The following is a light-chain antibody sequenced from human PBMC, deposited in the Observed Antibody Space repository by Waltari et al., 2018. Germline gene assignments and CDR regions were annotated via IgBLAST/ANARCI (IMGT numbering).Light chain of an antibody. CDR3: MQARQTPWT. CDR1: QSHLHGSGNTL. J-gene: IGKJ1*01. CDR2: LVS. V-gene: IGKV2-28*01. Sequence: DIVMTQSPLSLSVTPGEPASISCRSSQSHLHGSGNTLLDWYLQKPGQSPQLLIYLVSNRASGVPDRFSGSGSGTDFTLKISRVEAEDVGVYFCMQARQTPWTFGQGTKVEIK.